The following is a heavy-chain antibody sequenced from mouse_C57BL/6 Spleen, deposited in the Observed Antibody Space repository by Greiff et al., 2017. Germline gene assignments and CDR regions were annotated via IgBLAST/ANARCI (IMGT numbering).Heavy chain of an antibody. CDR1: GFTFSDYG. D-gene: IGHD1-1*01. V-gene: IGHV5-17*01. J-gene: IGHJ2*01. Sequence: EVKVVESGGGLVKPGGSLKLSCAASGFTFSDYGMHWVRQAPEKGLEWVAYISSGSSTIYYADTVKGRFTISRDNAKNTLFLQMTSLRSEDTAMYYCARSPVRGLRYLDYWGQGTTLTVSS. CDR3: ARSPVRGLRYLDY. CDR2: ISSGSSTI.